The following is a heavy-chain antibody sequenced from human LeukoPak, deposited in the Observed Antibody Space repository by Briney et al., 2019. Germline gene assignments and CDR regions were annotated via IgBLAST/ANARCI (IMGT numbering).Heavy chain of an antibody. J-gene: IGHJ5*02. CDR2: IYTSGST. CDR1: GGSINSYY. CDR3: ARDGHYFDSSAPTFGNWFDP. Sequence: PSETLSLTCTVSGGSINSYYWSWIRQPAGKGLEWIGRIYTSGSTNYNPSLKSRVTMSVDTSKNQFSLKLSSVTAADTAVDYCARDGHYFDSSAPTFGNWFDPWGQGTLVTVSS. V-gene: IGHV4-4*07. D-gene: IGHD3-22*01.